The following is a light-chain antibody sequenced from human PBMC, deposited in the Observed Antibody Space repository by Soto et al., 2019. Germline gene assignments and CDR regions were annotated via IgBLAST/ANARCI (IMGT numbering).Light chain of an antibody. CDR2: GAS. CDR3: EKDNNLRFT. V-gene: IGKV3-15*01. Sequence: EIVMTQSPATLSVSPGERATLSCRASQSVSSNLAWYQQKPGQAPRLLIYGASTRATGIPARFSGSGSATDFSLSLSSLQSADCAVLYCEKDNNLRFTFGPGTKVHIK. J-gene: IGKJ3*01. CDR1: QSVSSN.